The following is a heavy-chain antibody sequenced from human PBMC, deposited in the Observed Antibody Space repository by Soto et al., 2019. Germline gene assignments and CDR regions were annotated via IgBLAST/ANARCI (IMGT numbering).Heavy chain of an antibody. CDR2: IYYSGST. V-gene: IGHV4-61*08. J-gene: IGHJ4*02. Sequence: SETLSLTCTVSGGSISSGGYYWSWIRQPPGKGLEWIGYIYYSGSTNYNPSLKNRVTISVDTSKNQFSLKLSSVTAADTAVYYCARQAGEGNNSAGYWGQGTLVTVS. D-gene: IGHD1-26*01. CDR3: ARQAGEGNNSAGY. CDR1: GGSISSGGYY.